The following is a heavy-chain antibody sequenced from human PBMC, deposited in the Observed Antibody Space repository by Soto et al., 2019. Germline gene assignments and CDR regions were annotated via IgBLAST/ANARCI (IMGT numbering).Heavy chain of an antibody. V-gene: IGHV4-34*01. D-gene: IGHD1-1*01. CDR1: GGSFSVYY. CDR2: INHSGST. J-gene: IGHJ4*02. CDR3: ARGLRDDPTTW. Sequence: SEPLSLTCAVYGGSFSVYYWSWIRQPPGKGLEWIGEINHSGSTNYNPSLKSRVTISVDTSKNQFPLKLSSVTAADTAVYYCARGLRDDPTTWWGQGTLVTVSS.